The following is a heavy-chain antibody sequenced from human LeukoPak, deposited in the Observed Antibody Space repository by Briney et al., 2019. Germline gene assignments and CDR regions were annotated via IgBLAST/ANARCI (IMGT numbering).Heavy chain of an antibody. CDR1: GGSISSYY. J-gene: IGHJ5*02. CDR2: IYYSGST. CDR3: ARTAGSSSWAT. V-gene: IGHV4-59*01. Sequence: PSETLSLSCTVSGGSISSYYWSWIRQPPGKGLEWIGYIYYSGSTNYNPSLKSRVTISVDTSENQFSLKLRSVTAADTAVYYCARTAGSSSWATWGQGTLVTASS. D-gene: IGHD6-13*01.